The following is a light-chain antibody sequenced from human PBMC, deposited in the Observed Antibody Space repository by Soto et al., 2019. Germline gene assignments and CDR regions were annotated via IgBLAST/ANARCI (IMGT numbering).Light chain of an antibody. V-gene: IGKV1-33*01. CDR3: HQYDGLQT. CDR2: DAS. J-gene: IGKJ5*01. CDR1: QDISNY. Sequence: DTQTTKSPAALSASVVDRVTITCEASQDISNYLNWYQQKPGKAPKVLIYDASNLGTGVPSRFSGSGSGTDFTFSIRSLQPEDVATYYCHQYDGLQTFGQGTRLEIK.